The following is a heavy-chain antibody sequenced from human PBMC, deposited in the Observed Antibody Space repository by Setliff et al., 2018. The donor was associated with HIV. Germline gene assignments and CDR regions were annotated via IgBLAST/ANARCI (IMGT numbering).Heavy chain of an antibody. CDR1: GYTLTTYG. Sequence: ASVKVSCKASGYTLTTYGISWVRQAPGQGPEWMGWINTETGDPTYAQGFTGRFVFSFDTSVSTAYLQISGLKAEDTAVYYCATRGEQLYFYGMDVWGQGTTVTVSS. J-gene: IGHJ6*02. V-gene: IGHV7-4-1*02. D-gene: IGHD1-26*01. CDR3: ATRGEQLYFYGMDV. CDR2: INTETGDP.